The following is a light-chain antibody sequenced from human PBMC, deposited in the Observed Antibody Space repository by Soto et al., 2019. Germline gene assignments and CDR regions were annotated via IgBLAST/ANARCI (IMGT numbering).Light chain of an antibody. J-gene: IGLJ1*01. CDR2: EVT. CDR3: SSYAGSNNFDV. CDR1: SSDVGGYNY. V-gene: IGLV2-8*01. Sequence: QPVLTQPPSASGSPGQSVTISCTGTSSDVGGYNYVSWYQQHPGKAPKLVIYEVTKRPSGVPDRFSGSKSGNTASLTVSGLQAEDEADYYCSSYAGSNNFDVFGPGTKLTVL.